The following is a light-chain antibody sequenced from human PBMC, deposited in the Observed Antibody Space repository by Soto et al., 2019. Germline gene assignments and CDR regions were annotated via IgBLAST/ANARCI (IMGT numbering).Light chain of an antibody. J-gene: IGKJ4*01. V-gene: IGKV3-15*01. CDR1: QSVSNN. CDR3: QQYENWPLT. CDR2: GAS. Sequence: EIVMTQSPGTLSVSPGERATLSCRASQSVSNNLAWYQQRPGQAPRLLIYGASTRATSIPARFSGSGSGTEFTLTISSLQSEDFAVYYCQQYENWPLTFGGGTKVEIK.